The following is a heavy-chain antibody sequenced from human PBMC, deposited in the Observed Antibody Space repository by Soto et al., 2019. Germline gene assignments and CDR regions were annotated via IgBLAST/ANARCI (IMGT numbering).Heavy chain of an antibody. D-gene: IGHD4-17*01. V-gene: IGHV4-31*03. CDR3: ASVDYGGNSAEYFQH. Sequence: QVQLQESGPGLVKPSQTLSLTCTVSGGSISSGGYYWSWIRQHPGKGLEWIGYIYYSGRTYYNPSLQSRVFISVDTSKNQFSLKLSSVTAADTAVYYCASVDYGGNSAEYFQHWGQGTRVTVSS. CDR2: IYYSGRT. J-gene: IGHJ1*01. CDR1: GGSISSGGYY.